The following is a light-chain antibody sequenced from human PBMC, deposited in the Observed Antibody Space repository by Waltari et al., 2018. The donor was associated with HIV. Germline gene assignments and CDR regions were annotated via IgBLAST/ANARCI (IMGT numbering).Light chain of an antibody. CDR1: SSDVGGYNY. CDR2: DVR. J-gene: IGLJ3*02. V-gene: IGLV2-14*01. Sequence: QSALTPPASVSGSPGQSITISCTGTSSDVGGYNYVSWYQQHPGKAPKLMIYDVRNRPAGVSNGFAGSKSGSTASLTISGRQAEDDADYYCSSYTSSSTLVFGGGTKLTGL. CDR3: SSYTSSSTLV.